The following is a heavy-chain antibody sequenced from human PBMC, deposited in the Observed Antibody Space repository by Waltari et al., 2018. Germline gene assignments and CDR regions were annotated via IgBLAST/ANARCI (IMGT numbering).Heavy chain of an antibody. CDR2: ISGSGGST. CDR3: AKDRGIRVAASRNAFDI. CDR1: GFTFSSYA. D-gene: IGHD2-15*01. Sequence: EVQLLESGGGLVQPGGSLRLSCAASGFTFSSYAMSWVRQAPGQGLEWVSAISGSGGSTYYADSVKGRFTISRDNSKNTLYLQMNSLRAEDTAVYYCAKDRGIRVAASRNAFDIWGQGTMVTVSS. V-gene: IGHV3-23*01. J-gene: IGHJ3*02.